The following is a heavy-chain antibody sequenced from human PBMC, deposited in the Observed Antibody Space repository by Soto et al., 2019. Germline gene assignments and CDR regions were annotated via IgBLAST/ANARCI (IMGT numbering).Heavy chain of an antibody. V-gene: IGHV3-30*03. D-gene: IGHD2-15*01. J-gene: IGHJ4*02. CDR3: AMLPNTSIVVDPAEIDY. Sequence: QVQLVESGGGVVQPGRSLRLSCAASGLTFSRYGFHWVRQAPGKGLEWVAVISYDGNNKYYADSVKGRFTISRDNSVNTLFLQMKRLRSGVTAVYYCAMLPNTSIVVDPAEIDYWGQGTRVTVSS. CDR2: ISYDGNNK. CDR1: GLTFSRYG.